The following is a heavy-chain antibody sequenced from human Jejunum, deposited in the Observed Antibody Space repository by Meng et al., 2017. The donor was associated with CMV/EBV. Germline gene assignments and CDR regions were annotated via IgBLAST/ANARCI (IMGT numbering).Heavy chain of an antibody. CDR1: FDDYG. CDR3: ARHYYASGSYPTSGMDV. Sequence: FDDYGRSWVRRVQGKGLEWVSGINKKGGGTGYADSVESRFTISRDNAKNSLYLQMNSLRAEDTALYYCARHYYASGSYPTSGMDVWGQGTTVTVSS. CDR2: INKKGGGT. J-gene: IGHJ6*02. D-gene: IGHD3-10*01. V-gene: IGHV3-20*03.